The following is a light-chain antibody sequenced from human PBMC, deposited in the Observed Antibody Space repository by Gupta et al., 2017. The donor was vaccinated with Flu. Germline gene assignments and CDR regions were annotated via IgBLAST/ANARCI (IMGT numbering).Light chain of an antibody. CDR1: SSEVWRYNY. V-gene: IGLV2-11*01. CDR2: DVI. CDR3: CSYGANYL. Sequence: TGTSSEVWRYNYGSWYQQRPGKAPKLMIYDVIKRPSGVPDRFTGSKSGNTASMTISGLQPEDEADYHCCSYGANYLFGGGTKLTVL. J-gene: IGLJ2*01.